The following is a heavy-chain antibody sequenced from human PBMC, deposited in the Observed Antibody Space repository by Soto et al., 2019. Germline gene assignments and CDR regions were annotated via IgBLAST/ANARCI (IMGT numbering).Heavy chain of an antibody. CDR3: ARDLLKGAAAGYYYYYYGMDV. CDR1: GFTFSSYA. D-gene: IGHD6-13*01. V-gene: IGHV3-30-3*01. Sequence: QVQLVESGGGVVQPGRSLRLSCAASGFTFSSYAMHWVRQAPGKGLEWVAVISCDGSNKYYADSVKGRFTISRDNSKNTLYLQMNSLRAEDTAVYYCARDLLKGAAAGYYYYYYGMDVWGQGTTVTVSS. CDR2: ISCDGSNK. J-gene: IGHJ6*02.